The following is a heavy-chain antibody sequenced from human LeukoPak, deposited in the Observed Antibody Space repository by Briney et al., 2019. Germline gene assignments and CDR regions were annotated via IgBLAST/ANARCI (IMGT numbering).Heavy chain of an antibody. V-gene: IGHV1-24*01. J-gene: IGHJ3*02. CDR3: ATRGPVSRGAFDI. Sequence: GASVKVSLKVSGYTLTELSMHWLRQAPAKGREWMGGFGLEDDERIYAQKFHGRVTMTEDSSKDTAYMALSSLRSDDTAVYYCATRGPVSRGAFDIWGQGTMVTVSS. CDR1: GYTLTELS. CDR2: FGLEDDER. D-gene: IGHD2-8*01.